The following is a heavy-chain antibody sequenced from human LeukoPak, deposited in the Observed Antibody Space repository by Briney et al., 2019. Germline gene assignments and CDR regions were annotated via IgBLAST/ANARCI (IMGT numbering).Heavy chain of an antibody. D-gene: IGHD6-19*01. CDR1: GGSISSYY. V-gene: IGHV4-59*12. Sequence: SPSETLSLTCTVSGGSISSYYWSWIRQPPGKGLEWIGYIYYSGSTNYNPSLKSRVTISVDTSKNQFSLKLSSVTAADTAVYYCARSVSSGWGPKFDYWGQETLVTVSS. CDR3: ARSVSSGWGPKFDY. J-gene: IGHJ4*02. CDR2: IYYSGST.